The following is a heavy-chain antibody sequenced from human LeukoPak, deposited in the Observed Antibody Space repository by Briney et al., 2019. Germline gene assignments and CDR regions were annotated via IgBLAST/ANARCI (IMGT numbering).Heavy chain of an antibody. J-gene: IGHJ4*02. CDR2: IYGAGNT. Sequence: GRSLRLSCAASGFTFRNYGMHWVRRAPGKGLEWVSTIYGAGNTDYGDSVKGRFTISRDNSKNTVFLQMSSLRAEDTALYYCARGLGATFYHYWGQGTLVTVSS. CDR3: ARGLGATFYHY. CDR1: GFTFRNYG. V-gene: IGHV3-66*01. D-gene: IGHD3-16*01.